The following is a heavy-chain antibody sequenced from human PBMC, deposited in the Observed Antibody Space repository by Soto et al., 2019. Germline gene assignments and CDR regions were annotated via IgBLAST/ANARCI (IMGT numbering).Heavy chain of an antibody. Sequence: EVQLVQSGAEVKKPGESLKISCKGSEYSFANHWVGWVRQMPGKGLEWMGIIYPGDSDTRYSPSFQGQVTISADKSISTVYLQWSSLKASDTAMYYCARRLRDVAIAGPWYDPWGQGTLVTVSS. V-gene: IGHV5-51*01. CDR2: IYPGDSDT. CDR1: EYSFANHW. CDR3: ARRLRDVAIAGPWYDP. J-gene: IGHJ5*02. D-gene: IGHD6-25*01.